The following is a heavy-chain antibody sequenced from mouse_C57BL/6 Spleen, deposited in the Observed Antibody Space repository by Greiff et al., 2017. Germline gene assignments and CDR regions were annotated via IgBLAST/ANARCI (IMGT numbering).Heavy chain of an antibody. D-gene: IGHD2-3*01. J-gene: IGHJ2*01. CDR3: ARADGYSYFDY. CDR1: GYTFTSYW. CDR2: IHPNSGST. V-gene: IGHV1-64*01. Sequence: VQLQQPGAELVKPGASVKLSCKASGYTFTSYWMHWVKQRPGQGLEWIGMIHPNSGSTNYNEKFKSKATLTVDKSSSTAYMQLSSLTSEDSAVYYFARADGYSYFDYWGQGTTLTVSS.